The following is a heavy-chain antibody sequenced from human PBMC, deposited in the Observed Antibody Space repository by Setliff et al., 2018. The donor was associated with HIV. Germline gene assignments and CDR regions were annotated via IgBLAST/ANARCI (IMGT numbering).Heavy chain of an antibody. CDR2: INHSGST. J-gene: IGHJ4*02. D-gene: IGHD3-22*01. V-gene: IGHV4-34*01. CDR1: GGSFSGYY. Sequence: PSETLSLTCAVYGGSFSGYYWSWIRQPPGKGLEWIGEINHSGSTNYNPSLKSRVTISLETSKNQFSLKLSSVTAADTAVFYCARLTTTYYYDSSAYYHPVWGQGTLVTVSS. CDR3: ARLTTTYYYDSSAYYHPV.